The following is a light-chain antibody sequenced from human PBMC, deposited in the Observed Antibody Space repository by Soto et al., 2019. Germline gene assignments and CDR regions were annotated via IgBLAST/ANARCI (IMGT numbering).Light chain of an antibody. V-gene: IGLV3-21*04. CDR1: NIGSKS. CDR3: QVWDSSSDSYV. CDR2: YDS. Sequence: SYELTQPPSVSVAPGKTARITCGGNNIGSKSVHWYQQKPGQAPVLVIYYDSDRPSGSPERFSGSNSGNTDTLTISRVEAGDEAEYYCQVWDSSSDSYVFGTGTKLTVL. J-gene: IGLJ1*01.